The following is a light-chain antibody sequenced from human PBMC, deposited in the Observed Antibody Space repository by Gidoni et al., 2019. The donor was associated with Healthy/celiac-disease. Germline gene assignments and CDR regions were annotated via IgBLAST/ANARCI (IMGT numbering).Light chain of an antibody. CDR3: QQRSNWPSWT. CDR2: YAS. Sequence: EIVLTQSPATLSLSPGERATLSCRASQSVSSYLAWYQQKPGQAPRLLIYYASNRATGIPARFSGSGSGTDFTLTSSSLGPEDFAVYYCQQRSNWPSWTFGQGTKVEIK. CDR1: QSVSSY. V-gene: IGKV3-11*01. J-gene: IGKJ1*01.